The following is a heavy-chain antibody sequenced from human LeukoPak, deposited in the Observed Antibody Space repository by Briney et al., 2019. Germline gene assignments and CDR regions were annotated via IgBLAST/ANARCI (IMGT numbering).Heavy chain of an antibody. D-gene: IGHD6-13*01. CDR1: GFTFSRYS. J-gene: IGHJ4*02. V-gene: IGHV3-21*01. CDR2: ISSGSSYI. Sequence: GGSLRLSCVVSGFTFSRYSMNWVRQAPGKGLQWVSSISSGSSYIYYADSVKGRFTISRDNAKKSVYLQMNSLRAEDTAVYYCARGGVYSSRGIDYWGQGTLVTVSS. CDR3: ARGGVYSSRGIDY.